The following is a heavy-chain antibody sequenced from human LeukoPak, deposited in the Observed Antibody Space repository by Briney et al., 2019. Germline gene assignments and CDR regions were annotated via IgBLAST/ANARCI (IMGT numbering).Heavy chain of an antibody. V-gene: IGHV4-39*07. CDR3: ARDRYSVGWELADDAFDI. J-gene: IGHJ3*02. CDR1: GGSISSSSYY. Sequence: SETLSLTCTVSGGSISSSSYYWGWIRQPPGKGLEWIGSIYYSGSTYYNPSLKSRVTISVDTSKNQFSLKLSSVTAADTAVYYCARDRYSVGWELADDAFDIWGQGTMVTVSS. D-gene: IGHD1-26*01. CDR2: IYYSGST.